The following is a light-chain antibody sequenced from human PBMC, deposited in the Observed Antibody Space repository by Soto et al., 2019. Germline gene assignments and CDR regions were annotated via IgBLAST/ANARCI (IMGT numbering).Light chain of an antibody. CDR1: QSLDSTS. Sequence: EVVLTQSPGTLSLSPGERATLSCRASQSLDSTSLAWYQQKPGQSPRLVIDGASRRATGIPDRFSGSGSGTDFILTIDSLEPEDFAVYYCQRSGTSPPYIFGEGTRLDIK. V-gene: IGKV3-20*01. CDR3: QRSGTSPPYI. J-gene: IGKJ2*01. CDR2: GAS.